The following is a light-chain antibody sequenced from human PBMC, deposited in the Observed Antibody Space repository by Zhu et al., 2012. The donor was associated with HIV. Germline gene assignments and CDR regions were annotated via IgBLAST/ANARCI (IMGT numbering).Light chain of an antibody. CDR3: QQYAKLPLT. J-gene: IGKJ3*01. V-gene: IGKV3-20*01. Sequence: EVVLTQSPGTLSLSPGERATLSCRASQSISNNYLGWYQQKPGQAPRLLIYAASIRATGIPDRFSGSGSGTDFTLTITRLELEDFAVYYCQQYAKLPLTFGPGTKVDIK. CDR2: AAS. CDR1: QSISNNY.